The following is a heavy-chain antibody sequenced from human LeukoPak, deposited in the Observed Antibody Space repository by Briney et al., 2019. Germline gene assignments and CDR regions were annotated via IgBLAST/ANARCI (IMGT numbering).Heavy chain of an antibody. J-gene: IGHJ4*02. D-gene: IGHD4-17*01. Sequence: GGSLRLSCAASGFTFSSYAMSWVRQAPGKGLEWVSAISGSGGSTYYADSVKGRFTISRDNSKNTLYLQMNSLRAEDTAVYYCAKGGKAYDYGDYVIDYWGQGTLVTVSS. CDR3: AKGGKAYDYGDYVIDY. V-gene: IGHV3-23*01. CDR2: ISGSGGST. CDR1: GFTFSSYA.